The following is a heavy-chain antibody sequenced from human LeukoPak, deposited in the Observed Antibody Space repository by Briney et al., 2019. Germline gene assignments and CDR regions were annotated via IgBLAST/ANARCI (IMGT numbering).Heavy chain of an antibody. D-gene: IGHD4-17*01. J-gene: IGHJ6*03. CDR1: GGSFSGYY. CDR2: INHSGST. Sequence: PSETLSLTCAVYGGSFSGYYWSWIRQPPGKGLEWIGEINHSGSTNYNPSLKSRVTISVDTSKNQFSLKLSSVTAADTAVYYCARRDYGLYYYYYYYMDVWGKGTTVTISS. CDR3: ARRDYGLYYYYYYYMDV. V-gene: IGHV4-34*01.